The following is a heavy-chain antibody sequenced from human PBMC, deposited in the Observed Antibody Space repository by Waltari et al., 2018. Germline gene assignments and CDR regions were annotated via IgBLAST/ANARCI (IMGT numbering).Heavy chain of an antibody. J-gene: IGHJ4*02. Sequence: EVQLVESGGGLLQAGGSLRLSCAASGFTFSNYERNWVSQAPWKGLQWVSYIMSSGSTVYYADSVKVRFTISRDNAKNLLYLETDSLWAEDAAVYYCARDFRGDLDHWGQGTLVTVSS. CDR1: GFTFSNYE. CDR3: ARDFRGDLDH. V-gene: IGHV3-48*03. CDR2: IMSSGSTV. D-gene: IGHD3-10*01.